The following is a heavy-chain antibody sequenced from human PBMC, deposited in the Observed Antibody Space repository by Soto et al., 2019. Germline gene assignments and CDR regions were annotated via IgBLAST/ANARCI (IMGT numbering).Heavy chain of an antibody. CDR3: ARDDITTPGAQGFDP. D-gene: IGHD2-8*02. CDR2: ISAYNGNT. V-gene: IGHV1-18*01. CDR1: DYTFINHG. J-gene: IGHJ5*02. Sequence: ASVKVSCKAYDYTFINHGISWVRQAPGQGLEWMGWISAYNGNTNYAQKLQDRVTMTTDASTSTAYMELRSLRSDDTAVYYCARDDITTPGAQGFDPWGQGTLVTVS.